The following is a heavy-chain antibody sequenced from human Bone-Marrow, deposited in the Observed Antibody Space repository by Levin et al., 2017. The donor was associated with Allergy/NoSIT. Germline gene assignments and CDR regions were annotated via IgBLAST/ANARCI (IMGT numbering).Heavy chain of an antibody. D-gene: IGHD2-21*01. CDR2: INQDGSAQ. CDR1: GFTFSSYY. J-gene: IGHJ4*02. Sequence: GGSLRLSCAASGFTFSSYYMSWVRQAPGKGLEWVANINQDGSAQNYAHSVKGRFSISRDNARNSLSLQMDSLRVDDTAVYYCAKAPGLLSDYWGPGTLVTVSS. CDR3: AKAPGLLSDY. V-gene: IGHV3-7*01.